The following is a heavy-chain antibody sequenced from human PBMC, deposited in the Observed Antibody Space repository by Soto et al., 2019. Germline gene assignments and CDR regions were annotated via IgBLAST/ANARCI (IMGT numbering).Heavy chain of an antibody. D-gene: IGHD5-18*01. CDR2: SHQSGNT. Sequence: QVQLQESGPGLVKPSGTLSLTCAVSGVSIGSHDWWTWVRQPPGKGLEWIGESHQSGNTNYNSSLESRVTISLGKSKNHFSLQLSSVPVADPAVYYCATRDTGRVYWGQGTLVTVSS. V-gene: IGHV4-4*02. J-gene: IGHJ4*02. CDR3: ATRDTGRVY. CDR1: GVSIGSHDW.